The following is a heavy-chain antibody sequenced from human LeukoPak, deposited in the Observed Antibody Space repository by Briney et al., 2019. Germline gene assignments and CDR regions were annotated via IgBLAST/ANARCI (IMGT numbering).Heavy chain of an antibody. Sequence: SETLSLTCTVSGGSISSYYWIWIRQPPGKGLEWIGYIHYSGNTNYNPSLKSRVTISVDTSKIQFSLRLSSVTSADTAVYYCARGYYYMDVWGKGTTVTVSS. CDR2: IHYSGNT. CDR1: GGSISSYY. CDR3: ARGYYYMDV. V-gene: IGHV4-59*12. J-gene: IGHJ6*03.